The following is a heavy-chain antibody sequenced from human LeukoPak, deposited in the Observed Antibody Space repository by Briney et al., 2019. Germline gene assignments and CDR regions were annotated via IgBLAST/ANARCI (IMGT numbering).Heavy chain of an antibody. CDR1: GYTFTSYG. CDR3: ATVAWGPLLRYFDWLKNWFDP. Sequence: ASVKVSCKASGYTFTSYGISWVRQAPGKGLEWMGGFDPEDGETIYAQKFQGRVTMTEDTSTDTAYMELSSLRSEDTAVYYCATVAWGPLLRYFDWLKNWFDPWGQGTLVTVSS. V-gene: IGHV1-24*01. D-gene: IGHD3-9*01. J-gene: IGHJ5*02. CDR2: FDPEDGET.